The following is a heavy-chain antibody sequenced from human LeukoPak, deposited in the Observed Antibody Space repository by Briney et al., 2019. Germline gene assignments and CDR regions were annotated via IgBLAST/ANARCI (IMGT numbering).Heavy chain of an antibody. Sequence: ASVKVSCKASGYTFTGYCMHWVRQAPGQGPEWMGWISPNNGDTRYSQKFQGRVTMTTDTSISTAYMELCGLTSDDTAVYCCAAPGYKYGYVLDHWGQGTLVTVSS. CDR1: GYTFTGYC. V-gene: IGHV1-2*02. D-gene: IGHD5-18*01. J-gene: IGHJ4*02. CDR3: AAPGYKYGYVLDH. CDR2: ISPNNGDT.